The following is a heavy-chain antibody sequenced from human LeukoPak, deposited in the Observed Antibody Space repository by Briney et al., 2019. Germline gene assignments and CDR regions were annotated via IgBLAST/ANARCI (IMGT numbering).Heavy chain of an antibody. Sequence: GGTLRLSCAASGFTFSSYGMSWVRQAPGKGLEWVSAISGSGGSTYYADSVKGRFTISRDNSKNTLYLQMNSLRAEDTAVYYCAKSFTSSSSDYWGQGTLVTVSS. V-gene: IGHV3-23*01. CDR1: GFTFSSYG. J-gene: IGHJ4*02. CDR3: AKSFTSSSSDY. CDR2: ISGSGGST. D-gene: IGHD6-13*01.